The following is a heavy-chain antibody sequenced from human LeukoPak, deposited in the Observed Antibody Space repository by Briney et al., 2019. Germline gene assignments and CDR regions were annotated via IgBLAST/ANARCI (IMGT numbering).Heavy chain of an antibody. J-gene: IGHJ4*02. CDR1: GFTFSSYG. V-gene: IGHV3-30*03. CDR2: ISYDGSNK. D-gene: IGHD6-6*01. Sequence: PGGSLRLSCAASGFTFSSYGMHWVRQAPGKGLEWVAVISYDGSNKYYADSVKGRFTISRDNSKNTLYLQMNSLRAEDTAVYYCWSSSDYWGQGTLVTVSS. CDR3: WSSSDY.